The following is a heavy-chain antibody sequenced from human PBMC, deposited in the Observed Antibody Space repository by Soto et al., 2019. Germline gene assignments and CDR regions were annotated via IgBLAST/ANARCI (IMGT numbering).Heavy chain of an antibody. CDR3: ARDLSVAGPDY. D-gene: IGHD6-19*01. J-gene: IGHJ4*02. V-gene: IGHV3-30*03. Sequence: VGSLRLSCAASGFTFRSYAMHWVRQAPGKGLEWVAAISYDESDKYYADSLKGRFTISRDNSKNTLYLQMNSLRGEDTAVYYCARDLSVAGPDYWGQGTLVTVSS. CDR1: GFTFRSYA. CDR2: ISYDESDK.